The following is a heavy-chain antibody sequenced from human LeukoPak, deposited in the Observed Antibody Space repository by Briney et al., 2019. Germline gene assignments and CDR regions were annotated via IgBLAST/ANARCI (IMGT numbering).Heavy chain of an antibody. CDR3: AKGNDFWSGYLDY. V-gene: IGHV3-33*06. Sequence: GGSLRLSCAASGFTFSSYGMHWVRQAPGKGLEWVAVIWYDGSNKYYADSVKGRFTISRDNSKNTLYLPMNSLRAEDTDVYYCAKGNDFWSGYLDYWGQGTLVTVSS. J-gene: IGHJ4*02. CDR1: GFTFSSYG. D-gene: IGHD3-3*01. CDR2: IWYDGSNK.